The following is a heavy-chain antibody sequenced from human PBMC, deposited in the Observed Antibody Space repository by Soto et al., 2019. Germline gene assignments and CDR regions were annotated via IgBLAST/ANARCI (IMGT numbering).Heavy chain of an antibody. D-gene: IGHD3-10*01. J-gene: IGHJ6*03. CDR2: IYHSGST. V-gene: IGHV4-4*02. CDR3: ARIYTYYYGSGNYYYYYMDV. CDR1: SGSISSSNW. Sequence: QVQLQESGPGLVKPSGTLSLTCAVSSGSISSSNWWSWVRQPPGKGLEWIGEIYHSGSTNYNPSLKSRVTISVDKSKNQFSLKLSSVTAADTAVYYCARIYTYYYGSGNYYYYYMDVWGKGTTVTVSS.